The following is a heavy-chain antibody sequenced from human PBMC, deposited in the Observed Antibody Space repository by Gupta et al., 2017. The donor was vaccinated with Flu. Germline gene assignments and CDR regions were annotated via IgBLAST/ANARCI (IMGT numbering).Heavy chain of an antibody. CDR3: TRRSGDDSSGYYGY. J-gene: IGHJ4*02. V-gene: IGHV3-73*02. CDR1: GFTLSGSA. CDR2: LRSKANSYAT. D-gene: IGHD3-22*01. Sequence: EVQLVESGGGLVQPGGSLKLHCEASGFTLSGSAMHWVRQASGKGLEWVGRLRSKANSYATAYSASVKGRFTISRDDSKNTAYLQMNSLKTEDTAVYYCTRRSGDDSSGYYGYWGQGTLVTVSS.